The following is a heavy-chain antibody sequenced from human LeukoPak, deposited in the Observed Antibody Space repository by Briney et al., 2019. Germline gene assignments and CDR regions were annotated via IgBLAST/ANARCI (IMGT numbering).Heavy chain of an antibody. CDR1: GGSISSGGYS. CDR3: ARGRGYLAGSSWYSYGMDV. J-gene: IGHJ6*02. Sequence: NPSQTLSLTCAVSGGSISSGGYSWSWIRQPPGKGLEWIGYIYHSGSSYYNPSLKSRVTISVDTSKNQFSLKLSSVTAADTAVYYCARGRGYLAGSSWYSYGMDVWGQGTTVTVSS. CDR2: IYHSGSS. D-gene: IGHD6-13*01. V-gene: IGHV4-30-2*01.